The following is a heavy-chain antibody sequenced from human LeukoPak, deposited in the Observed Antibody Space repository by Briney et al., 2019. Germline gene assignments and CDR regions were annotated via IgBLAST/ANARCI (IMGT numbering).Heavy chain of an antibody. V-gene: IGHV4-39*07. D-gene: IGHD6-19*01. Sequence: SETLSLTCTVSGGSISSSSYYCGWIRQPPGKGLEWIGSIYYSGSTYYNPSLKSRVIISRDTSKNQFSLNLSSVTAADTAVYYCARGYTDGWLTGYWGQGTLVTVSS. CDR1: GGSISSSSYY. J-gene: IGHJ4*02. CDR2: IYYSGST. CDR3: ARGYTDGWLTGY.